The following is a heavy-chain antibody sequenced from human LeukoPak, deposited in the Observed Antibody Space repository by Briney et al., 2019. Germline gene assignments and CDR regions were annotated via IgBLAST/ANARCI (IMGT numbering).Heavy chain of an antibody. Sequence: GGSLRLSCAASGFTFDDYAMHWVRQAPGKGPEWVSGISWNSGSIGYADSVKGRFTISRDNAKNSLYLQMNSLRAEDTAVYYCARGDFYWGQGTLVTVSS. V-gene: IGHV3-9*01. J-gene: IGHJ4*02. CDR3: ARGDFY. D-gene: IGHD3-10*01. CDR1: GFTFDDYA. CDR2: ISWNSGSI.